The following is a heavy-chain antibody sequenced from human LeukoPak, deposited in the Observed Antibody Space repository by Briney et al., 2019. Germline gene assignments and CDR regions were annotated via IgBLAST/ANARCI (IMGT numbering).Heavy chain of an antibody. Sequence: GGSLRLSCAASGFTFSSYSMSWVRQAPGKGLERVSPISGSSTYIYYADSVKGRFTISRDNAKNSLYLQMNSLRAEDTAVYYCARFVWSTGYYLEYWGQGTLVTVSS. CDR3: ARFVWSTGYYLEY. V-gene: IGHV3-21*01. CDR1: GFTFSSYS. D-gene: IGHD3-22*01. J-gene: IGHJ4*02. CDR2: ISGSSTYI.